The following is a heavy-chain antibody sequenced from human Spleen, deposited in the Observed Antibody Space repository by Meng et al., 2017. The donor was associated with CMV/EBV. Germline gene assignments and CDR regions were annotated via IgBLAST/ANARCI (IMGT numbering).Heavy chain of an antibody. D-gene: IGHD6-6*01. Sequence: GDSVSTNSAAWIWIRQSPSRGLEWLGRTYYRSKSYNDYAISVKGRITINPDTSKNQFSLQMNSVTPEDAAVYYCARGSRSSRAFDIWGQGTMVTVSS. CDR3: ARGSRSSRAFDI. J-gene: IGHJ3*02. CDR2: TYYRSKSYN. CDR1: GDSVSTNSAA. V-gene: IGHV6-1*01.